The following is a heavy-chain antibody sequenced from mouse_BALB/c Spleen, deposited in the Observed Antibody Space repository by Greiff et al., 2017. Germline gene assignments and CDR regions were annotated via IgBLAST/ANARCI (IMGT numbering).Heavy chain of an antibody. V-gene: IGHV5-6-5*01. D-gene: IGHD1-1*01. CDR2: ISSGGST. CDR1: GFTFSSYA. Sequence: EVMLVESGGGLVKPGGSLKLSCAASGFTFSSYAMSWVRQTPEKRLEWVASISSGGSTYYPDSVKGRFTISRDNARNILYLQMSSLRSEDTAMYSCASGYYGSSYPAWFAYWGQGTLVTVSA. J-gene: IGHJ3*01. CDR3: ASGYYGSSYPAWFAY.